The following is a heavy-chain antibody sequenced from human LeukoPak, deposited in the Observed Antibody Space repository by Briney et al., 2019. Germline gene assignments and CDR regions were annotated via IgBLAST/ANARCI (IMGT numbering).Heavy chain of an antibody. V-gene: IGHV3-30*18. CDR1: GFTFSSSG. J-gene: IGHJ4*02. CDR3: AKEMATTILSVDY. CDR2: ISYDGSNK. D-gene: IGHD5-24*01. Sequence: GGSLRLSCAASGFTFSSSGMSWVRQAPGKGLEWVAVISYDGSNKYYADSVKGRFTISRDNSKNTLYLQMNSLRAEDTAVYYCAKEMATTILSVDYWGQGTLVTVSS.